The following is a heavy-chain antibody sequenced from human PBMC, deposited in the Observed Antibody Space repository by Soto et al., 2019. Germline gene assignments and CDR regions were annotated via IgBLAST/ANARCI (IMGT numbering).Heavy chain of an antibody. CDR1: GFTFSNAW. V-gene: IGHV3-15*07. CDR2: IKSKTDGGTT. Sequence: GGSLRLSCAASGFTFSNAWMNWVRQAPGKGLEWVGRIKSKTDGGTTDYAAPVKGRFTISRDDSKNTLYLQMNSLKTEDTAVYYCTTDGYCSGGSCFPLENYYYYGMDVWGQGTTVTVSS. CDR3: TTDGYCSGGSCFPLENYYYYGMDV. J-gene: IGHJ6*02. D-gene: IGHD2-15*01.